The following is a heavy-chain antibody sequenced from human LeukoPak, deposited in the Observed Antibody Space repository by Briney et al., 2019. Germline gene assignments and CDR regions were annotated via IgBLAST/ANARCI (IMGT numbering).Heavy chain of an antibody. CDR3: ARNEYSSSSWWFDP. CDR2: IYYSGST. J-gene: IGHJ5*02. D-gene: IGHD6-6*01. CDR1: GGSISSSSYY. Sequence: SETLSLTCTVSGGSISSSSYYWGWIRQPPGKGLEWIGSIYYSGSTYYNPSLKSRVTISVDTSKNQFSLKLSSVTAADTAVYYCARNEYSSSSWWFDPWGQGTLVTVSS. V-gene: IGHV4-39*07.